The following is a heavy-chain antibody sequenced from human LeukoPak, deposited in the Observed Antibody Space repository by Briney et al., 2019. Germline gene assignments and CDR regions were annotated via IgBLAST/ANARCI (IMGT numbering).Heavy chain of an antibody. CDR3: TRAAARAFDI. V-gene: IGHV6-1*01. Sequence: SQTLSLTCAISGDTVSSYNAAWDWIRQSPSRGLEWLGRTYYRSKGGKDHALSVKGRITTDPDTSKNQFSLQPNSVTPEDTAVYYCTRAAARAFDIWGQGTTVTVSS. D-gene: IGHD6-25*01. CDR1: GDTVSSYNAA. CDR2: TYYRSKGGK. J-gene: IGHJ3*02.